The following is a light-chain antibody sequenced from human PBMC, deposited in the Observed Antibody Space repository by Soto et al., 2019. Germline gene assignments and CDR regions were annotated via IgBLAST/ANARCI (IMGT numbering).Light chain of an antibody. CDR2: DVS. CDR1: QSISGW. J-gene: IGKJ1*01. V-gene: IGKV1-5*01. Sequence: DIQRTQSPSTLSASLGDMVTITFRAGQSISGWLAWYQQKPGKAPKLLIYDVSSLESGVPSRFSGSGSGTEFTLTISSLHPDDFATYYCQQYNDHSPTWTFGQGTKVDIK. CDR3: QQYNDHSPTWT.